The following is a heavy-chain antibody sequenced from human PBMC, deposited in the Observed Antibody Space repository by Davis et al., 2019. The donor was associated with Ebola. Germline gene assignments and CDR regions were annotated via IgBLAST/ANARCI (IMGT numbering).Heavy chain of an antibody. CDR2: INPNSGGT. J-gene: IGHJ6*02. D-gene: IGHD6-6*01. CDR3: ARRVGAARPHYYYGMDV. CDR1: GYTFTGYY. V-gene: IGHV1-2*02. Sequence: ASVKVSCKASGYTFTGYYMHWVRQAPGQGLEWMGWINPNSGGTNYAQKFQGRVTMTRDTSISTAYMELSRLRSDDTAVYYCARRVGAARPHYYYGMDVWGQGTTVTVSS.